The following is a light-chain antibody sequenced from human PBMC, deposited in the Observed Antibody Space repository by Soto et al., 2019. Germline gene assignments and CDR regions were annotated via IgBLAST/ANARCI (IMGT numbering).Light chain of an antibody. CDR2: GAS. V-gene: IGKV3-15*01. J-gene: IGKJ4*01. CDR1: QSVSSN. CDR3: QRYNNWPRC. Sequence: EIVIPQSPATLSVSPGERATLSCRASQSVSSNLAWYQQKPGQAPRLLIYGASTRATGIPARFSGSGSGTEFTLTISSLQSEDFAVYSCQRYNNWPRCFGGGTRWIS.